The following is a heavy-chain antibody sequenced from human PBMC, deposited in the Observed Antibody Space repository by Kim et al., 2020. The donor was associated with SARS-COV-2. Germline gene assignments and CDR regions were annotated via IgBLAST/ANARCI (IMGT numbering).Heavy chain of an antibody. V-gene: IGHV4-30-2*01. CDR1: GVSITIDDYH. Sequence: SETLSLTCAVSGVSITIDDYHWSWIRQPPGKGLEWIGYIYHSGRAFYNPSLKSRVAMSVDTSVDQFSLRLSSLTAADTAVYYCAGDRGYGHHDYWGQGMLVTVSS. CDR3: AGDRGYGHHDY. J-gene: IGHJ4*02. CDR2: IYHSGRA. D-gene: IGHD5-12*01.